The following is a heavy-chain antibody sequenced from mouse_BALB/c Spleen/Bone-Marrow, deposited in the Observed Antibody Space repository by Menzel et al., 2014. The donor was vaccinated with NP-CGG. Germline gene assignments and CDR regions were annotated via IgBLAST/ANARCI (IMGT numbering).Heavy chain of an antibody. Sequence: VKLVESGAELARPGASVKMSCKASGYTFTTYTIHWMKQRPGQGLEWIGYIIPSSGYTNYNQKFKDKATLTADKSSSTAYMQLSSLTPEDSAVYYCAMRYYAMDYWGQGTSVTVSS. CDR3: AMRYYAMDY. J-gene: IGHJ4*01. V-gene: IGHV1-4*01. CDR1: GYTFTTYT. CDR2: IIPSSGYT.